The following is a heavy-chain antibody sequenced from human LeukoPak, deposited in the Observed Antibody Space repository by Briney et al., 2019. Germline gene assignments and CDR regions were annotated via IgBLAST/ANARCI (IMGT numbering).Heavy chain of an antibody. V-gene: IGHV1-18*01. D-gene: IGHD2-2*01. CDR2: ISAYNGKT. CDR1: GYSFTTYG. CDR3: ARGDAGGYCSSTSCYPGGY. Sequence: ASVKVSCKASGYSFTTYGISWVRQAPGQGLEWMGWISAYNGKTNYAQKLQGRVTMTTDTSTSTAYMELRSLRSDDTAVYYCARGDAGGYCSSTSCYPGGYWGQGTLVTVSS. J-gene: IGHJ4*02.